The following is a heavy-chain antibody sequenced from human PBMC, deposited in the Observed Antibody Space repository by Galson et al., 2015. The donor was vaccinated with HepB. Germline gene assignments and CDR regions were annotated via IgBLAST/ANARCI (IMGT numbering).Heavy chain of an antibody. Sequence: SVKVSCKVPRYRLTELPLHWVRQAPGKGLEWMGGFAPEHGKTIFAQKFQGRVTLTEDTSTDTAYMELHNLKFEDTAVYYCATGLNYYDEKGYYPAEYFQYWGQGALVSVAS. CDR2: FAPEHGKT. D-gene: IGHD3-3*01. CDR3: ATGLNYYDEKGYYPAEYFQY. J-gene: IGHJ1*01. V-gene: IGHV1-24*01. CDR1: RYRLTELP.